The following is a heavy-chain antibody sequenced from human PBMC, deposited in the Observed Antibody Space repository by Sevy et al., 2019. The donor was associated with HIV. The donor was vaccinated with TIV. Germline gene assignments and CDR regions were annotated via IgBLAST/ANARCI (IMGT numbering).Heavy chain of an antibody. J-gene: IGHJ6*02. CDR3: AKGRQLITQGGSYFYYGMNV. V-gene: IGHV3-9*01. CDR2: ISWNGADI. CDR1: NLTFEDYA. D-gene: IGHD3-10*01. Sequence: GGSLRLSCAASNLTFEDYAMHWVRRAPGKGLEWVSGISWNGADIGFAASVKGRFTISRDNAKSSVYLQINRLTPEDTGVYYCAKGRQLITQGGSYFYYGMNVWGQGTTVTVSS.